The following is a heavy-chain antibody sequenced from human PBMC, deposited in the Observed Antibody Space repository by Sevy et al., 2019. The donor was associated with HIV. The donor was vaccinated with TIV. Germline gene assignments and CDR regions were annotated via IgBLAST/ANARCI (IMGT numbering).Heavy chain of an antibody. Sequence: SETLSLTCAVSGGSISSYYWSWIRQPPGKGLEWIGYIYYSGSTNYNPPLNSRVTISVDTSKNQFSLKLSSVTAADTAVYYCAREGPLGYCTCGVCYADAFDIWGQGTMVTVSS. CDR3: AREGPLGYCTCGVCYADAFDI. J-gene: IGHJ3*02. CDR1: GGSISSYY. D-gene: IGHD2-8*02. CDR2: IYYSGST. V-gene: IGHV4-59*01.